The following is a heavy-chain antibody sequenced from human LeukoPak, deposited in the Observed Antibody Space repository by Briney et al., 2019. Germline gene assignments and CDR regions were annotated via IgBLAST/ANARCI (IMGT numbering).Heavy chain of an antibody. D-gene: IGHD5-24*01. J-gene: IGHJ5*02. CDR2: ISTSSSYI. Sequence: GGSLRLSCAASGFTFSSYSMNWVRQAPGKGLEWVSSISTSSSYIHYADSVKGRFTISRDNAKNSLYLQMDSLRAEDTAVYYCARELKDGYKDWFDPWGQGTLVTVSS. CDR1: GFTFSSYS. V-gene: IGHV3-21*04. CDR3: ARELKDGYKDWFDP.